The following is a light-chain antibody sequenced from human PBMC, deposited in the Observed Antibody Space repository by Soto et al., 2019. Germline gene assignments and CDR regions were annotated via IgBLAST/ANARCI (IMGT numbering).Light chain of an antibody. CDR3: QQYGSSPWT. J-gene: IGKJ1*01. V-gene: IGKV3-20*01. CDR1: QSVSSSY. Sequence: EIVLTQSPGTLSLSPGERATLSCRASQSVSSSYLAWYQQKPGQAPRLLIYGASSRATGIPDRXSGSGSGXXXXXXXXXLEPEDFAVYYCQQYGSSPWTFGQGTKVEIK. CDR2: GAS.